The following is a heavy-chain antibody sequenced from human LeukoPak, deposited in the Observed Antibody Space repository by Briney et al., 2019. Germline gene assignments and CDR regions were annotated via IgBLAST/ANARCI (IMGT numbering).Heavy chain of an antibody. CDR2: INHSGST. J-gene: IGHJ6*03. D-gene: IGHD2-2*01. CDR1: GGSFSGYY. Sequence: SETLSLTCAVYGGSFSGYYWSWIRQPPGKGLEWIGEINHSGSTSYNPSLKSRVTISVDTSKNQFSLKLSSVTAADTAVYYCARLKCLSSNVRPCRYYYYMDVWGKGTTVTVSS. CDR3: ARLKCLSSNVRPCRYYYYMDV. V-gene: IGHV4-34*01.